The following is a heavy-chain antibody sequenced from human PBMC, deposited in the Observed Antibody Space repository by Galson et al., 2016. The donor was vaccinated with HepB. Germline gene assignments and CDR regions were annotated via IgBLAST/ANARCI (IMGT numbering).Heavy chain of an antibody. J-gene: IGHJ6*02. Sequence: SLRLSCAASGFTFRRYNMHWVRQAPGKGLEWVASISSSSIYMYYEDSVKGRFTISINNAKNSVYLQMNSLRAEDPAVYYCAKDGRTQYAMDVWGQGTTVTVSS. D-gene: IGHD1-26*01. V-gene: IGHV3-21*01. CDR2: ISSSSIYM. CDR1: GFTFRRYN. CDR3: AKDGRTQYAMDV.